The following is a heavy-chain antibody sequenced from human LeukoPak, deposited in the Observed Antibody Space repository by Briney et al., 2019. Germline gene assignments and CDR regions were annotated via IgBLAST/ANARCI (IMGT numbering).Heavy chain of an antibody. J-gene: IGHJ4*02. CDR2: IYYSGST. D-gene: IGHD3-10*01. CDR3: ARAPYGSGFDY. CDR1: GGSISSYY. V-gene: IGHV4-59*01. Sequence: SETLSLTCTVPGGSISSYYWSWIRQPPGKGLEWIGYIYYSGSTNYNPSLKSRVTISVDTSKNQFSLKLSSVTAADTAVYYCARAPYGSGFDYWGQGTLVTVSS.